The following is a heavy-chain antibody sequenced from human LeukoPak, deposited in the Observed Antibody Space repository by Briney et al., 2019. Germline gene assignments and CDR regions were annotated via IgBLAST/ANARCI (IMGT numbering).Heavy chain of an antibody. Sequence: GGSLRLSCAASGFTFSSYAMHWVRQAPGKGLEWVAIMSYDGSNKYYADSVKGRFTISRDNSKNTLYLQMNSLRAEDTAVYYCAKMGPTTVVTALDYWGQGTLVTVSS. CDR3: AKMGPTTVVTALDY. CDR2: MSYDGSNK. D-gene: IGHD4-23*01. V-gene: IGHV3-30-3*02. CDR1: GFTFSSYA. J-gene: IGHJ4*02.